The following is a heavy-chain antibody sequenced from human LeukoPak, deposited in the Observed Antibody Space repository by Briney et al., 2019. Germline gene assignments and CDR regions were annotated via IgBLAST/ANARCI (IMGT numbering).Heavy chain of an antibody. CDR3: ARDLVPRGTYYYDSSGYPFDY. J-gene: IGHJ4*02. CDR1: GGYISSSSYY. CDR2: IYYSGST. D-gene: IGHD3-22*01. V-gene: IGHV4-39*07. Sequence: SETLSLTCTVSGGYISSSSYYWGWIRQPPGKGLEWIGSIYYSGSTYYNPSLKSRVTISVDTSKNQFSLKLSSVTAADTAVFYCARDLVPRGTYYYDSSGYPFDYWGQGTLVTVSS.